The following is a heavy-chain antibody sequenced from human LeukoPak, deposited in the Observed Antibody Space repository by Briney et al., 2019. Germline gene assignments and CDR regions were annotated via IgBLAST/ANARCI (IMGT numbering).Heavy chain of an antibody. CDR2: ISGSGGST. D-gene: IGHD3-10*01. J-gene: IGHJ4*02. CDR1: GFTFSSSA. Sequence: GGSLRLSCAASGFTFSSSAMSWVRQAPGKGLEWVSAISGSGGSTYYADSVKGRFTISRDSSKNTLYLQMNSLRAEDTAVYYCAKDWGYGSGSSRDYWGQGTLVTVSS. CDR3: AKDWGYGSGSSRDY. V-gene: IGHV3-23*01.